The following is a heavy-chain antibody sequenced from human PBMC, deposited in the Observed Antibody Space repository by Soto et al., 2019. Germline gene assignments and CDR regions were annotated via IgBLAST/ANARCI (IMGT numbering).Heavy chain of an antibody. CDR3: ARQLGYCSGGSCYGWFDP. Sequence: QLQLQESGPGLVKPSETLSLTCTVSGGSISSSSYYWGWIRQPPGKGLEWIGSIYYSGSTYYNPSLKSRVTISVDTPKNQFSLKLSSVTAADTAVYYCARQLGYCSGGSCYGWFDPWGQGTLVTVSS. CDR2: IYYSGST. CDR1: GGSISSSSYY. J-gene: IGHJ5*02. D-gene: IGHD2-15*01. V-gene: IGHV4-39*01.